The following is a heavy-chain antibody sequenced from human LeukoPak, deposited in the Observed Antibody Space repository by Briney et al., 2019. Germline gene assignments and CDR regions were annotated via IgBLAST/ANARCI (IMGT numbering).Heavy chain of an antibody. J-gene: IGHJ5*02. CDR3: AKDRVAIFGVVTTHWFDP. Sequence: GGSLRLSCAASGFTFSSYAMNWVRQAPGKGLEWASGISSSGDNTYYADSVKGRFTISRDNSKKTLYLQMNSLRAEDTAVYYCAKDRVAIFGVVTTHWFDPWGRGTLVTVSS. CDR1: GFTFSSYA. V-gene: IGHV3-23*01. D-gene: IGHD3-3*01. CDR2: ISSSGDNT.